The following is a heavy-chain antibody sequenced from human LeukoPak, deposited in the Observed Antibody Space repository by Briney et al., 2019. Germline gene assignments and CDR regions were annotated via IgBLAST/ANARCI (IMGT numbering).Heavy chain of an antibody. Sequence: QPGGSLRLSCAASGFTFSSSGMHWVRQAPGKGLEWVAFIRYDGTSKYYADSVKGRLTISRDNSKNTVYLQMNSLRAEDTAVYYCAKETRGSYSDYWGQGTLVTVSS. CDR2: IRYDGTSK. J-gene: IGHJ4*02. V-gene: IGHV3-30*02. D-gene: IGHD1-26*01. CDR1: GFTFSSSG. CDR3: AKETRGSYSDY.